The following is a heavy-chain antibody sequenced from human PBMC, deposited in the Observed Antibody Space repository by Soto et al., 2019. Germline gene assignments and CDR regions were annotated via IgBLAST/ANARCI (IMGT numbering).Heavy chain of an antibody. D-gene: IGHD5-18*01. J-gene: IGHJ4*02. CDR3: EKDLGQTALAH. CDR1: QDSVSSGCY. CDR2: IHHSGYT. Sequence: SETLSLTCAVSQDSVSSGCYWAWIRQPPGKGLEWIRSIHHSGYTYYNPSLKSRVTILVDSSKNQFSLKVRSVTAEDTAVYYCEKDLGQTALAHWGQGTQVTVS. V-gene: IGHV4-38-2*02.